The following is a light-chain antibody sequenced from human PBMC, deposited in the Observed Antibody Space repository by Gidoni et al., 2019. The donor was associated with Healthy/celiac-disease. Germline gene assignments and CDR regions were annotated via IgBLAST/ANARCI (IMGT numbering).Light chain of an antibody. CDR2: AAS. CDR1: QSISSY. V-gene: IGKV1-39*01. CDR3: QQSYSTPQLT. J-gene: IGKJ4*01. Sequence: EIQRTQAPSSLSASVGDRVTITCRASQSISSYLNWYQQKTGKAPKLLIYAASSLQSGVPSRFSGSGSVTDFTLTISSLQPEDFATYYCQQSYSTPQLTFGGGTKVEIK.